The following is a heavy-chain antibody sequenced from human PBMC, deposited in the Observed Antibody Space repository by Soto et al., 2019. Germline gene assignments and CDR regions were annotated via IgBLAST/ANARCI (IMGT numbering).Heavy chain of an antibody. J-gene: IGHJ4*02. D-gene: IGHD3-22*01. Sequence: QVQLVQSGAEVKRPGSSVKVSCKASGGTFSSYTFSWVRQAPGQGLEWMGRVIPILGITNYAQKFQGRVAITEDKFTSTAYMELSSLRSDDTAMYYCARGKDYYDVSGNLDYWGQGTLVTVSS. CDR1: GGTFSSYT. CDR3: ARGKDYYDVSGNLDY. V-gene: IGHV1-69*02. CDR2: VIPILGIT.